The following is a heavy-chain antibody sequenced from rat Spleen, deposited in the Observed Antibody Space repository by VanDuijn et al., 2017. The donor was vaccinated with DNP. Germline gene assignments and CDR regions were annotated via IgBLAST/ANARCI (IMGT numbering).Heavy chain of an antibody. Sequence: EVQLVESGGGLVQPGRSLKLSCAASGFTFSDYYMAWVRQAPTKGLEWVAYISYDGGYTNYGDSVKGRITISRDNAKSTLYLQMNSLRSEDMATYYCARHVLPLRVWDYWGQGVMVTVSS. D-gene: IGHD1-4*01. J-gene: IGHJ2*01. CDR1: GFTFSDYY. CDR3: ARHVLPLRVWDY. V-gene: IGHV5-22*01. CDR2: ISYDGGYT.